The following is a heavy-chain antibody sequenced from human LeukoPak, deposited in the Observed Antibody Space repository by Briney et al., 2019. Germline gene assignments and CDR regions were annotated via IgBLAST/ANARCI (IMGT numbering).Heavy chain of an antibody. J-gene: IGHJ4*02. D-gene: IGHD6-19*01. CDR1: GGSISSSSYY. CDR2: IYYSGST. CDR3: ARHAKSVGGPSLVDY. Sequence: SETLSLTCTVSGGSISSSSYYWGWIRQPPGKGLEWIGSIYYSGSTYYNSSLKSRVTISVDTSKNQFSLKRSSVTAADTAVYYWARHAKSVGGPSLVDYWGQGTLVTVSS. V-gene: IGHV4-39*01.